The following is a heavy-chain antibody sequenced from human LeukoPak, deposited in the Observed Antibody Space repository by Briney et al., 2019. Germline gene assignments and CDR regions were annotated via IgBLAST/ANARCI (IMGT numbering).Heavy chain of an antibody. Sequence: PSETLSLTCTVSGGSITSSTYYWGWIRQPPGKGLEWIGSIYYSGSTYYNPSLKSRVTISVDTSKNQFSLKLSSVTAADTAVYYCARLLRGGTFYWYFDLWGRGTLATVSS. CDR2: IYYSGST. D-gene: IGHD4-23*01. CDR3: ARLLRGGTFYWYFDL. J-gene: IGHJ2*01. V-gene: IGHV4-39*07. CDR1: GGSITSSTYY.